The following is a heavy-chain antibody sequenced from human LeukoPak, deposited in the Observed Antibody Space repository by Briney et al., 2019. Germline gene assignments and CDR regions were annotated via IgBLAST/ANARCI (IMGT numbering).Heavy chain of an antibody. CDR2: IYYSGST. J-gene: IGHJ4*02. CDR3: ARLTSSPVAAFDY. V-gene: IGHV4-39*01. Sequence: PSETLSLTCTVSGGSISSSSYYWGWIRQPPGKGLEWIGSIYYSGSTYYNPSLKSRVTISVDTSKNQFSLKLSSVTAADTAVYYCARLTSSPVAAFDYWGQGTLVTVSS. D-gene: IGHD6-19*01. CDR1: GGSISSSSYY.